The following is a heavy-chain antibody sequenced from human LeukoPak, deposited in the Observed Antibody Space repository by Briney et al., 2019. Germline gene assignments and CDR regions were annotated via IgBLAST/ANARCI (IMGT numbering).Heavy chain of an antibody. CDR2: MQTNGNT. CDR3: ARGLSNAWEVQAY. V-gene: IGHV4-61*02. Sequence: SETLSLTCTVSGGSITSGSYFWTWIRQPAGKGLEWLGRMQTNGNTNYNPSLKSRVAISINTSKNQFSLQLSSVTAADTAVYYCARGLSNAWEVQAYWGQGTLVTVSS. D-gene: IGHD1-26*01. CDR1: GGSITSGSYF. J-gene: IGHJ4*02.